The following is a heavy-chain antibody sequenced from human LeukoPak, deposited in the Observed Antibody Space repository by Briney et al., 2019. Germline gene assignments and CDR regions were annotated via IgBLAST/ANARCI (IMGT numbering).Heavy chain of an antibody. D-gene: IGHD2-15*01. CDR1: GFTFSDYA. J-gene: IGHJ4*02. Sequence: QPGGSLRLSCVASGFTFSDYAMSGLRQAPGKGLEWVSAISGSGGTTHYTASVRGRFSISRDNSRNTLYLQMNSLRDDDTAIYYSAKDWDDTVGLLVATVANWGQGTLVTVSS. V-gene: IGHV3-23*01. CDR2: ISGSGGTT. CDR3: AKDWDDTVGLLVATVAN.